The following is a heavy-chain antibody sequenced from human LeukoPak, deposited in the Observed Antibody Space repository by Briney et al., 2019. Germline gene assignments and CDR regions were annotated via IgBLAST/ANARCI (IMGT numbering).Heavy chain of an antibody. CDR3: ARAVDCSSTSCWVVGDYYYYGMDV. V-gene: IGHV4-34*01. Sequence: PSETLSLTCAVYGGSFSGYYWSWIRQPPGKGLEWIGEINHSGSTNYNPSLKSRVTISVDTSKNQFSLKVSSVTAADAAVYYCARAVDCSSTSCWVVGDYYYYGMDVWGQGTTVTVSS. D-gene: IGHD2-2*01. J-gene: IGHJ6*02. CDR2: INHSGST. CDR1: GGSFSGYY.